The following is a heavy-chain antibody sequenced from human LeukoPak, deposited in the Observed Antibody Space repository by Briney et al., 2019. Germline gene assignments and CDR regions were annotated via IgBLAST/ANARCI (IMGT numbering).Heavy chain of an antibody. CDR3: VRYYTRQSWYFDL. D-gene: IGHD3-10*01. Sequence: PGGSLRLSCVASGFTFSGDWMIWVRQSPGKGLEWVANIKPDEGEKYYVDSVKGRFTVSRDNVKNSLYLQMNSLRAEDTAVYYCVRYYTRQSWYFDLWGRGTLVTVSS. J-gene: IGHJ2*01. CDR2: IKPDEGEK. V-gene: IGHV3-7*01. CDR1: GFTFSGDW.